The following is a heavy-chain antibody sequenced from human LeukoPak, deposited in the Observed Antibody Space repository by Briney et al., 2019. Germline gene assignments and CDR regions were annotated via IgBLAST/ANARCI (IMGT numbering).Heavy chain of an antibody. CDR2: ISAYNGNT. CDR3: ARDNSATSDCSSTSCYHFHY. J-gene: IGHJ4*02. CDR1: GYTFNIYG. Sequence: ASVKVSCKASGYTFNIYGITWVRQAPGQGLEWMGWISAYNGNTNFAQKLQGRVTVTTDTSTSTAYMELRSLRSDDTAVYYCARDNSATSDCSSTSCYHFHYWGQGTLVTVSS. D-gene: IGHD2-2*01. V-gene: IGHV1-18*04.